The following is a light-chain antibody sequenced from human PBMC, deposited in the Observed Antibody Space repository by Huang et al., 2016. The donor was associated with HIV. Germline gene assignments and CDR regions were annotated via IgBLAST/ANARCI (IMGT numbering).Light chain of an antibody. V-gene: IGKV3-20*01. CDR1: QSVGSNF. Sequence: DIVLTQSPGTLSLSPGERASLSCRASQSVGSNFLGWYQQKPGQAPRLLIYDASYRASGIPARFSGSGSGTDFTLAISRLDAEDFSVYYCQQYTKSPPTFGQGTKVEI. J-gene: IGKJ1*01. CDR3: QQYTKSPPT. CDR2: DAS.